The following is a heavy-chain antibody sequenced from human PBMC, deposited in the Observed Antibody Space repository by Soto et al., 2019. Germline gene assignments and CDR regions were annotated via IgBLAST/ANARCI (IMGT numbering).Heavy chain of an antibody. CDR2: IYYSGST. Sequence: SETLSLTCTVSGGSIYSYYWSWIRQPPGKGLEWIGYIYYSGSTNYNPSLKSRVTISVDTSKNQFSLKLRSVTGADTAVYYCARRYGGNFDYWGQGTLVTVSS. J-gene: IGHJ4*02. V-gene: IGHV4-59*01. D-gene: IGHD1-26*01. CDR1: GGSIYSYY. CDR3: ARRYGGNFDY.